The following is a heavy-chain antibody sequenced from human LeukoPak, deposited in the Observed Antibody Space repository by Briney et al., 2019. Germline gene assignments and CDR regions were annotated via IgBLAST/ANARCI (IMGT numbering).Heavy chain of an antibody. CDR1: GGTFSSYA. CDR2: IIPILGIA. V-gene: IGHV1-69*04. Sequence: ASVKVSCKASGGTFSSYAISWVRQAPGQGLEWMGRIIPILGIANYAQKFQGRVTITADKSTSTAYMELSSLRSEDTAVYYCARGGSRYYNDSSGYLLDYWGQGTLVTVSS. D-gene: IGHD3-22*01. CDR3: ARGGSRYYNDSSGYLLDY. J-gene: IGHJ4*02.